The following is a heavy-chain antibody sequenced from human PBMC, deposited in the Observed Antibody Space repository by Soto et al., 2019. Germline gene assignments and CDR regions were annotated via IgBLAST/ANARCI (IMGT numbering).Heavy chain of an antibody. CDR3: ARDSGSGWFHFDY. Sequence: SETLSLTCTVSGGSISSGGYYWNWIRQHPGKGLEWIGYIYYSGSTYHNPSLKSRVTISVDTSKNQFSLKLSSVTAADTAVYFCARDSGSGWFHFDYWGQGSLVTVS. CDR1: GGSISSGGYY. D-gene: IGHD6-19*01. V-gene: IGHV4-31*03. CDR2: IYYSGST. J-gene: IGHJ4*02.